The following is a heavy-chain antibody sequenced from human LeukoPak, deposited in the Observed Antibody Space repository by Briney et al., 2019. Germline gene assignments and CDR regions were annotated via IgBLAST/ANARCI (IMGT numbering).Heavy chain of an antibody. J-gene: IGHJ3*02. D-gene: IGHD3-10*01. V-gene: IGHV3-23*01. CDR3: AKDRGGSYGGDDAFDI. CDR1: GFTYSSYA. CDR2: LSGSGNSR. Sequence: GGSLRLSCAASGFTYSSYAMTWVRQSPGKGLEWVSTLSGSGNSRYYADSVQGRFTISRDNFKNTLYLQMNSLRAEDTAVYYCAKDRGGSYGGDDAFDIWGQRTMVTVSS.